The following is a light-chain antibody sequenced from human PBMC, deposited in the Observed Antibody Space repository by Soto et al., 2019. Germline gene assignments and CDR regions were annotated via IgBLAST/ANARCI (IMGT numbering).Light chain of an antibody. CDR1: LDITNY. J-gene: IGKJ3*01. CDR3: QHYDRLPFT. Sequence: DIQMTQSPSSLSASVGDRVTITCQASLDITNYLNWYQQKPGKAPKLLIYDASNLETGVPSRFIGRGSGTDFTFTINSLQPEDIATYYCQHYDRLPFTFGPGTKVDIK. V-gene: IGKV1-33*01. CDR2: DAS.